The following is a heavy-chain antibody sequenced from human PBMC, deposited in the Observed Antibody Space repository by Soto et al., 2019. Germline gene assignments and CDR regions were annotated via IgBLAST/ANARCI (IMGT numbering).Heavy chain of an antibody. D-gene: IGHD3-10*01. Sequence: EVQLVESGGALIQPGGSLRLSCAASGFTFSAYWMFWVSQAPGKGLVWLSRINSDGTITDYADSVRGRFTISRDNAENTLYLQLNSLRADDTAVYYCAREYYGSGIWGQGTLVTVSS. V-gene: IGHV3-74*01. J-gene: IGHJ4*02. CDR2: INSDGTIT. CDR3: AREYYGSGI. CDR1: GFTFSAYW.